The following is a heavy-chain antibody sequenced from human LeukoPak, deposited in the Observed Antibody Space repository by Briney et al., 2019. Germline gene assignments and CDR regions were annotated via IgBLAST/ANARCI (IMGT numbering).Heavy chain of an antibody. CDR1: GFTFSSYS. D-gene: IGHD2-2*01. CDR2: ISSSSSTI. Sequence: PGGSLRLSCAASGFTFSSYSMNWVRQAPGKGLEGVSYISSSSSTIYYADSVKGRFTISRDNAKNSLYLQMNSLRAEDTAVYYCARVNPQQRYCSSTSCYPMDYWGQGTLVTVSS. CDR3: ARVNPQQRYCSSTSCYPMDY. V-gene: IGHV3-48*04. J-gene: IGHJ4*02.